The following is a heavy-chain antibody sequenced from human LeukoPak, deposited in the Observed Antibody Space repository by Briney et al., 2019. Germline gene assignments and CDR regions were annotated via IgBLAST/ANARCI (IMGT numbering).Heavy chain of an antibody. J-gene: IGHJ4*02. V-gene: IGHV3-30*18. CDR1: GFTFSSYG. CDR3: AKGIAVAGTDLSDY. Sequence: GRSLRLSCAAPGFTFSSYGMHWVRQAPGKGLEWVAVISYDGSNKYYADSVKGRFTISRDNSKNTLYLQMNSLRAEDTAVHYCAKGIAVAGTDLSDYWGQGTLVTVSS. CDR2: ISYDGSNK. D-gene: IGHD6-19*01.